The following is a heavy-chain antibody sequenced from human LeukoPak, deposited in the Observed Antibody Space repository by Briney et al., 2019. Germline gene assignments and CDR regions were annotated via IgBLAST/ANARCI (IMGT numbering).Heavy chain of an antibody. CDR2: IYHSGST. CDR1: GGSISSSNW. D-gene: IGHD5-24*01. J-gene: IGHJ4*02. V-gene: IGHV4-4*02. Sequence: SETLSLTCAVSGGSISSSNWWSWVRQPPGKGLEWIGEIYHSGSTNYNPSLKSRVTISVDKSKNQFSLKLSSVTAADTALYYCARNRDGYNLADFDYWGQGILVTVDS. CDR3: ARNRDGYNLADFDY.